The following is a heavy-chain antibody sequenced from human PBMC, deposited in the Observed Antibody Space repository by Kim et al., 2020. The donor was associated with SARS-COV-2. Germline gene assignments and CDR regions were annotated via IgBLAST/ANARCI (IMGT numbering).Heavy chain of an antibody. CDR2: IIPILGIA. CDR1: GGTFSSYA. J-gene: IGHJ6*03. Sequence: SVNVSCKASGGTFSSYAISWVRQAPGQGLEWMGRIIPILGIANYAQKFQGRVTITADKSTSTAYMELSSLRSEDTAVYYCARDLIRYYMDVWGKGTTVTVSS. CDR3: ARDLIRYYMDV. V-gene: IGHV1-69*04. D-gene: IGHD3-22*01.